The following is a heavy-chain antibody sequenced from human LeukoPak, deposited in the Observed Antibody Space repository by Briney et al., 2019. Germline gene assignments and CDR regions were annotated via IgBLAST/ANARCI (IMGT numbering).Heavy chain of an antibody. V-gene: IGHV4-38-2*02. CDR2: FFLKGST. Sequence: SETLSLTCTVSGYSITSAYYWGWIRQPPGKGLEWIGSFFLKGSTYYNPSLKSRDTISVDTSKNQFSLTLSSVTAADTAVYYCARDFFEGGAFDIWGQGTMVTVSS. CDR3: ARDFFEGGAFDI. CDR1: GYSITSAYY. J-gene: IGHJ3*02. D-gene: IGHD3-3*01.